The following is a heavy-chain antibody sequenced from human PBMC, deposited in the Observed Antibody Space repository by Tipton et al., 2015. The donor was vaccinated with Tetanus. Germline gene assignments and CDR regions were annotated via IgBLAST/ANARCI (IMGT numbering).Heavy chain of an antibody. D-gene: IGHD3-22*01. CDR1: GYTFTGYY. V-gene: IGHV1-2*02. CDR3: ARDRGDYIYYGMDV. J-gene: IGHJ6*02. Sequence: QVQLVQSGAEVKKPGASVKVSCKASGYTFTGYYIYWVRQAPGQGLEWTGWIAPNSGGTVYAQKFQGRVPMTRDTSISTAYMELRSLRSDDTAVYYCARDRGDYIYYGMDVWGPGTTVTVS. CDR2: IAPNSGGT.